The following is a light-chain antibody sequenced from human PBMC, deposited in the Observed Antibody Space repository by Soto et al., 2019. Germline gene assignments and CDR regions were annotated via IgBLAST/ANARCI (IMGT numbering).Light chain of an antibody. CDR3: QQSYSTPIT. Sequence: DIQMTQSPSSLSASVGDRVTITCRASQSMSSYLNWYQQKPVKAPKLLIYAASSLQSGFPSRFSGSGSGTDFTLTISSLQPEDFATYYCQQSYSTPITFGQVTRLEMK. J-gene: IGKJ5*01. CDR1: QSMSSY. V-gene: IGKV1-39*01. CDR2: AAS.